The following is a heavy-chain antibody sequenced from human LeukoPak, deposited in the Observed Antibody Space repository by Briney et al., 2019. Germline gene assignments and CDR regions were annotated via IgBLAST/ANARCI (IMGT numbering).Heavy chain of an antibody. CDR3: AREQGSGWYGVDYYGMDV. V-gene: IGHV1-69*04. J-gene: IGHJ6*02. CDR1: GGTFSSYA. Sequence: GSSVKVSCKASGGTFSSYAISWVRQAPGQGLEWMGRIIPIFGIANYAQKFQGRVTITAGKSTSTAYMGLSSLRSEDTAVYYCAREQGSGWYGVDYYGMDVWGQGTTVTVSS. CDR2: IIPIFGIA. D-gene: IGHD6-19*01.